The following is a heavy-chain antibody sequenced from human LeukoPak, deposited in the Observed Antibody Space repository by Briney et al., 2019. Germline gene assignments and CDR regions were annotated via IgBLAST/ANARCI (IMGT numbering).Heavy chain of an antibody. J-gene: IGHJ3*02. D-gene: IGHD1-26*01. CDR3: ASYIVGATQGNAFDI. CDR2: INPSGGST. CDR1: GYTFTSYY. V-gene: IGHV1-46*01. Sequence: ASVKVSCKASGYTFTSYYMHRVRQAPGQGLEWMGIINPSGGSTSYAQKFQGRVTMTRDTSTSTVYMELSSLRSEDTAVYYCASYIVGATQGNAFDIWGQGTMVTVSS.